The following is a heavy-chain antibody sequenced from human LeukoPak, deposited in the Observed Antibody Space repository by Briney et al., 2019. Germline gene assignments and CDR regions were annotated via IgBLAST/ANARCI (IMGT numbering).Heavy chain of an antibody. CDR1: GGSISSSSYY. D-gene: IGHD3-22*01. CDR3: ASEGGGISGYYYSY. V-gene: IGHV4-39*01. Sequence: SETLSLTCIVSGGSISSSSYYWDWIRQPPGKGLEWIGSIYYSGSTYYNPSLKSRVTISVDTSKNQFSLNLNTVTATDTALDYCASEGGGISGYYYSYWGQGTLVTVSS. J-gene: IGHJ4*02. CDR2: IYYSGST.